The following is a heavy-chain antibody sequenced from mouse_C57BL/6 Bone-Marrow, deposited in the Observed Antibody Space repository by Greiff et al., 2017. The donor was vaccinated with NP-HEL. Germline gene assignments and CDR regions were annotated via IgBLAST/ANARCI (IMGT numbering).Heavy chain of an antibody. CDR1: GFSLTSYG. D-gene: IGHD3-2*02. Sequence: QVQLKESGPGLVQPSQSLSITCTVSGFSLTSYGVHWVRQSPGKGLEWLGVIWRGGSTDYNAAFMSRLSITKDNSKSKVFFKMNSLQADDTAIYYCAKSGSSGPAMDYWGQGTSVTVSS. J-gene: IGHJ4*01. CDR2: IWRGGST. V-gene: IGHV2-5*01. CDR3: AKSGSSGPAMDY.